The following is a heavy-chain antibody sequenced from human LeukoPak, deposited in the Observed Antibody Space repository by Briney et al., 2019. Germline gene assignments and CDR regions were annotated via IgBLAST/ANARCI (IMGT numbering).Heavy chain of an antibody. CDR3: ARAPLEYFDSSNHGH. D-gene: IGHD3-22*01. V-gene: IGHV1-18*01. CDR2: IRAYNDDT. Sequence: GASVKVSCKASGYTFTSYGINWVRQAPGQGLEWLGWIRAYNDDTNYAPKFQGRVIMTTDTYTNTAYMELRSLRSDDTAVYYCARAPLEYFDSSNHGHWGQGTLLTVSS. J-gene: IGHJ4*02. CDR1: GYTFTSYG.